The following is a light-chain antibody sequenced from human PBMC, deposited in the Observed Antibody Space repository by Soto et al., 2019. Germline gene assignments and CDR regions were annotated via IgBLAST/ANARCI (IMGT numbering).Light chain of an antibody. J-gene: IGLJ3*02. CDR1: SGHSSYA. CDR3: QTWGTGIWV. V-gene: IGLV4-69*01. Sequence: QLVLTQSPSASASLGASVKLTCTLSSGHSSYAIAWHQQQPEKGPRYLMNLKSDGSHSKGDGIPDRFSGSSSGAERYLTISSLQSEDEADYYCQTWGTGIWVFGGGTKLTVL. CDR2: LKSDGSH.